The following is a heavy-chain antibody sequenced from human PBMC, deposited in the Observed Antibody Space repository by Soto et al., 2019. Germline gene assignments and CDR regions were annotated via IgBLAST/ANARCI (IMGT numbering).Heavy chain of an antibody. J-gene: IGHJ6*02. CDR1: GYTFTAYY. CDR2: INPKFGDT. CDR3: ARNMDYYYGRGSGNGHGV. Sequence: QVQLVQSGAEVKEPGDSVRVSCEASGYTFTAYYIHWVRRAPGQGLEWMGWINPKFGDTTYAQDXXXXXXXXXXXXXXTVYMELSRLTSDDTAIYYCARNMDYYYGRGSGNGHGVWGQGTTVTVFS. D-gene: IGHD3-10*02. V-gene: IGHV1-2*02.